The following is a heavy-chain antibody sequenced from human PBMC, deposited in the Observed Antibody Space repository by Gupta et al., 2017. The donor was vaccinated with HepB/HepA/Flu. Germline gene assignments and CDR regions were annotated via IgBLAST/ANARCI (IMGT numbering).Heavy chain of an antibody. CDR1: GFTFSSYG. V-gene: IGHV3-33*01. J-gene: IGHJ3*02. CDR3: WGSIDAFDI. Sequence: QVQLVESGGGVVQPGRSLRLSCAASGFTFSSYGMHWVRQAPGKGLEWVAVIWYDGSNKYYADSVKGRFTISRDNSKNTLYLQMNSLRAEDTAVYYCWGSIDAFDIWGQGTMVTVSS. CDR2: IWYDGSNK. D-gene: IGHD7-27*01.